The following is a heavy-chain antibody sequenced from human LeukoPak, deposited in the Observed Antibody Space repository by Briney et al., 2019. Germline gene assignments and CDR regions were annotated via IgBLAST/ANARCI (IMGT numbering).Heavy chain of an antibody. Sequence: PGRSLRLSCAASGFTFSSYSMTWVRQAPGKGLEWVSSMSSSSAYIYYADSLKGRFTISRDNAENSLYLEMNSLRAEDTAVYYCAKGWWNTGFDLWGQGTMVTVSP. V-gene: IGHV3-21*01. D-gene: IGHD2-15*01. CDR3: AKGWWNTGFDL. CDR2: MSSSSAYI. J-gene: IGHJ3*01. CDR1: GFTFSSYS.